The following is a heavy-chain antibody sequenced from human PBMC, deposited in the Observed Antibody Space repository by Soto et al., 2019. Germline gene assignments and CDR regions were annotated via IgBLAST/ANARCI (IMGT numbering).Heavy chain of an antibody. J-gene: IGHJ5*02. CDR3: ARGGGGTYSAPDYNWSDP. CDR2: IIPIFGTA. CDR1: GGTFSSYA. D-gene: IGHD2-15*01. V-gene: IGHV1-69*01. Sequence: QVQLVQSGAEVKKPGSSVKVSCKASGGTFSSYAISWVRQAPGQGLECMGGIIPIFGTANYAQKVQGRVTITADESTRTAYMVRSSRRYEDTAVYYWARGGGGTYSAPDYNWSDPWGQGTLVTVSS.